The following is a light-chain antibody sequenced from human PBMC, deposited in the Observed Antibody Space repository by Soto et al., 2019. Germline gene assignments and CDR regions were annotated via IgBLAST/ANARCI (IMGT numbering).Light chain of an antibody. CDR2: LGS. CDR3: MQALQTLPIT. V-gene: IGKV2-28*01. J-gene: IGKJ5*01. CDR1: QSLLHSNGYNY. Sequence: DIVMTQSPLSLPVTPGEPASISCRSSQSLLHSNGYNYLDWYLQKPGQSPQLLIYLGSNRASGVPDRFGGSGSGTDFTLKISRVEAEDVGVYYCMQALQTLPITFGQGTRLEIK.